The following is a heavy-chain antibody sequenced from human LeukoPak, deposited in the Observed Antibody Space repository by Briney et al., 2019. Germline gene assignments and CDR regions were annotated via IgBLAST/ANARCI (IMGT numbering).Heavy chain of an antibody. CDR3: ARSLNGFYRGLDF. V-gene: IGHV3-23*01. CDR1: GFSFNSYA. J-gene: IGHJ4*02. D-gene: IGHD3-22*01. CDR2: ISSTGATT. Sequence: WGSVRLSCAASGFSFNSYAMNWVRQAPGKGLEWVSVISSTGATTYYAASVKGRFTISRDNSKSTLYLQMDALRADDTAVYYCARSLNGFYRGLDFWGQGTLVTVSS.